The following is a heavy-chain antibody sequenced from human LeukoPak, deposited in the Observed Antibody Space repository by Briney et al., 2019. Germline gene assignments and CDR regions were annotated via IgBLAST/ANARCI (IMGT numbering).Heavy chain of an antibody. Sequence: GGSLRLSCAASGFTFDDYAMHWVRQAPGKGLEWVSGISWNSGSIGYADSVKGRFTISRDNAKNSLYLQMNSLGAEDTALYYCAKDRRYGTGGEFDYWGQGTLVTVSS. CDR2: ISWNSGSI. D-gene: IGHD3-16*01. CDR3: AKDRRYGTGGEFDY. J-gene: IGHJ4*02. CDR1: GFTFDDYA. V-gene: IGHV3-9*01.